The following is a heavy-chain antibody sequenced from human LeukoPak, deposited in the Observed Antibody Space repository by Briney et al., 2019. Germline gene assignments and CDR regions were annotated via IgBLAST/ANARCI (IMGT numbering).Heavy chain of an antibody. CDR2: IYYSGST. V-gene: IGHV4-59*12. CDR1: GGSISSYY. D-gene: IGHD2-2*01. CDR3: ARITGEVPAADYYYYYMDV. J-gene: IGHJ6*03. Sequence: SETLSLTCTVSGGSISSYYWSWIRQPPGKGLEWIGYIYYSGSTNYNPSLKSRVTMSVDTSKNQFSLKLSSVTAADTAVYYCARITGEVPAADYYYYYMDVWGKGTTVTISS.